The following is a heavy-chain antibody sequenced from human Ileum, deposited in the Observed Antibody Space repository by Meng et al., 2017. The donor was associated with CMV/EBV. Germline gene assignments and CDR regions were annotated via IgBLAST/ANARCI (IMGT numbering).Heavy chain of an antibody. CDR2: IISDGTGT. Sequence: GGSLRLSCAASGFTFSSYWMHWVRQAPGKGLVWVSRIISDGTGTSYADSMKGRFTISRDNAKNTLYLQMNSLRAEDTAVYYCARGGSTWVDYWGQGTLVTVSS. J-gene: IGHJ4*02. D-gene: IGHD6-13*01. CDR3: ARGGSTWVDY. V-gene: IGHV3-74*01. CDR1: GFTFSSYW.